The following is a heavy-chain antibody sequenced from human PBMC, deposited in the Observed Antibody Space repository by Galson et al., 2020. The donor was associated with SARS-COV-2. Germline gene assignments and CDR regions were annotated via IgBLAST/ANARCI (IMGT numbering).Heavy chain of an antibody. Sequence: SETLSLTSSASGGTVSSESYYWIRIRQPAGKGLEWIKRIYTSGSTNYNPSLNSRVTISVDTSNNQFSLKLNSVTAADTAVYFCAGGDPSGSRDYWGQGTLVTVSS. CDR2: IYTSGST. V-gene: IGHV4-61*02. D-gene: IGHD1-26*01. J-gene: IGHJ4*02. CDR1: GGTVSSESYY. CDR3: AGGDPSGSRDY.